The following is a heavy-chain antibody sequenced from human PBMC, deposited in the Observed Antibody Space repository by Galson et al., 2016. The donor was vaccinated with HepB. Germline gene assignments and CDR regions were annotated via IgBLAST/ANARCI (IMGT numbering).Heavy chain of an antibody. CDR2: IHYSGTT. V-gene: IGHV4-31*03. D-gene: IGHD3-16*01. CDR3: ATGPNPYYFDY. J-gene: IGHJ4*02. CDR1: SGSVSHGSYY. Sequence: TLSLTCSVSSGSVSHGSYYWSWVRQHPAQGLEWIGHIHYSGTTYHNPSLESRVAISVDTSKNQFSLKLSSVTAADTAVYYCATGPNPYYFDYWGQGTLVTVSS.